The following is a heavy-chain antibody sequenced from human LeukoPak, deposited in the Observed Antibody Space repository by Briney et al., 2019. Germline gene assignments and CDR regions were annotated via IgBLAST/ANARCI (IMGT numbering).Heavy chain of an antibody. J-gene: IGHJ5*02. D-gene: IGHD3-22*01. CDR2: IYTSGST. CDR1: GGSISSYY. Sequence: SETLSLTCTVSGGSISSYYWSWIRQPPGKGLEWIGYIYTSGSTNYNPSLKSRVTISVDTSKNQFSLKLSSVTAADTAVYYCARRSDSSGYYRQVFDPWGQGALVTVSS. V-gene: IGHV4-4*09. CDR3: ARRSDSSGYYRQVFDP.